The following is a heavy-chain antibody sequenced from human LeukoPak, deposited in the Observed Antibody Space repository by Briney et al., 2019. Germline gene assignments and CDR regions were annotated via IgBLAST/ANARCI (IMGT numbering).Heavy chain of an antibody. D-gene: IGHD6-19*01. Sequence: SETLSLTCAVYGGSFSGYYWSWIRQPPGKGLEWIGEINHSGSTNYNPSLKSRVTISVDTSKNQFSLKLSSVTAADTAVYYCAREYSSGWTPSVYDYWGQGTLVTVSS. V-gene: IGHV4-34*01. J-gene: IGHJ4*02. CDR1: GGSFSGYY. CDR3: AREYSSGWTPSVYDY. CDR2: INHSGST.